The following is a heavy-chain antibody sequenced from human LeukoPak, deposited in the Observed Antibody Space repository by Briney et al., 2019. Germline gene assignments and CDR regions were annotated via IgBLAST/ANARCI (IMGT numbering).Heavy chain of an antibody. CDR3: ARDQGDY. J-gene: IGHJ4*02. CDR1: GFTFSKYW. CDR2: IKQDGSEK. V-gene: IGHV3-7*01. Sequence: GGSLRLSCVASGFTFSKYWMHWVRQAPGKGLEWVANIKQDGSEKYYVNSVKGRFTISRDNAKNSLYLQMNSLRAEDTAVYYCARDQGDYWGQGTLVTVSS.